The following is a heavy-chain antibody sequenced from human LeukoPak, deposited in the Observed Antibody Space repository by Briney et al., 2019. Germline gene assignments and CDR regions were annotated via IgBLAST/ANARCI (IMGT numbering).Heavy chain of an antibody. D-gene: IGHD3-22*01. CDR3: AAVRYYHDSSGYDY. V-gene: IGHV1-58*02. Sequence: SVKVSCKASGFTFTSSAMQWVRQARGQRLEWIGWIVVGSGNTNYAQKFQERVTITRDMSTSTAYMELSSLRSEDTAVYYCAAVRYYHDSSGYDYWGQGTLVTVSS. CDR1: GFTFTSSA. CDR2: IVVGSGNT. J-gene: IGHJ4*02.